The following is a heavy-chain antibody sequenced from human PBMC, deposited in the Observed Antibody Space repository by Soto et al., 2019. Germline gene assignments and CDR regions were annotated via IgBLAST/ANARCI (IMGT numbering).Heavy chain of an antibody. CDR3: ARVSGWSPFDF. CDR2: IHSDGSST. J-gene: IGHJ4*02. V-gene: IGHV3-74*01. D-gene: IGHD6-19*01. Sequence: PGGSLRLSFAASGFTFSSYWMHWVRQAPGKGLVWVSGIHSDGSSTRYADSAKGRFTISRDNAKNTLYLQMNSLRVEDAAVYFCARVSGWSPFDFWGQGTVVTVSS. CDR1: GFTFSSYW.